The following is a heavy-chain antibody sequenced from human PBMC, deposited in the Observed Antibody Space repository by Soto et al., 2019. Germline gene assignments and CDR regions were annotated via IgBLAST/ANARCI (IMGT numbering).Heavy chain of an antibody. CDR2: ISSSSSYI. V-gene: IGHV3-21*01. D-gene: IGHD2-2*01. CDR1: GFTFSSYS. J-gene: IGHJ6*02. CDR3: ARDGLGYCSSTSCQRKYYYHYVMDV. Sequence: GGSLRLSCAASGFTFSSYSMNWVRQAPGKGLEWVSSISSSSSYIYYADSVKGRFTISRDNAKNSLYLQMNSLRAEDTAVYYCARDGLGYCSSTSCQRKYYYHYVMDVWGQGSTVIVSS.